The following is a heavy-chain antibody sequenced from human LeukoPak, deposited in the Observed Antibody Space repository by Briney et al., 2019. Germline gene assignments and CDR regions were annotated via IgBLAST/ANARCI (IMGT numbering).Heavy chain of an antibody. CDR3: ARVYCGGDCNRGWFDP. CDR2: IIPIFGTA. CDR1: GGTFSSYA. V-gene: IGHV1-69*01. J-gene: IGHJ5*02. D-gene: IGHD2-21*02. Sequence: SVKVSCKASGGTFSSYAISWVRQAPGQGLEWMGGIIPIFGTANYAQKFQGRVTITADESTSTAYMELSSLRSEDTAVYYCARVYCGGDCNRGWFDPWGQGTLVTVSS.